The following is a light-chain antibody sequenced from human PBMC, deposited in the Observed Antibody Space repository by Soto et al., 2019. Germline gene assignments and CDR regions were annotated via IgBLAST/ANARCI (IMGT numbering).Light chain of an antibody. J-gene: IGKJ5*01. CDR3: QQRSNWPPIT. CDR2: DAS. Sequence: EIVMTQSPATVSVSPGERATLSCRASQSISSTYLAWYQQKRGQAPRLLIYDASNRATGIPARFSGSGSGTDFTLTISSLEPEDFAVYYCQQRSNWPPITFGQGTRLEIK. CDR1: QSISSTY. V-gene: IGKV3-11*01.